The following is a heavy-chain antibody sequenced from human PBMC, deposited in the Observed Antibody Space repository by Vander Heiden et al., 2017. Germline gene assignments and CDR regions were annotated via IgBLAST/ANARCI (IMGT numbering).Heavy chain of an antibody. CDR2: IYYSGST. V-gene: IGHV4-39*01. Sequence: QLQLQESGPGLVKPSETLPLTCTASGGSISSSSYYWGWIRQPPGKGLEWIGSIYYSGSTYYNPSLKSRVTISVDTSKNQCSRKLSSVTAADTAVYYCARLGSSSFLSWFDPWGQGTLVTVSS. J-gene: IGHJ5*02. D-gene: IGHD6-6*01. CDR3: ARLGSSSFLSWFDP. CDR1: GGSISSSSYY.